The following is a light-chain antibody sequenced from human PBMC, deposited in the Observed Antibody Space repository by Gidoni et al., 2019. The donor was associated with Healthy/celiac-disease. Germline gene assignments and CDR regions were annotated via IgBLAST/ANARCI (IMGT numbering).Light chain of an antibody. CDR1: QSVSSY. CDR2: DAS. J-gene: IGKJ4*01. CDR3: QQRSNWPPLT. V-gene: IGKV3-11*01. Sequence: EIVLTQSPATLFLSPGERATLSCRASQSVSSYLAWYQQKPGQAPRLLIYDASNRATVIPARFSGSGSGTDFTLTISSLEPEDFAVYYCQQRSNWPPLTFGGGTKVEIK.